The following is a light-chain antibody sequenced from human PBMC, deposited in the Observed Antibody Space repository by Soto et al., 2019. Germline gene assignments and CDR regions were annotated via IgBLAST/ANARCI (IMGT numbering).Light chain of an antibody. CDR1: QTIGNIF. Sequence: EIVLTQSPGTLSLSPGEIATLSCRASQTIGNIFLFWYQQKPGQAPRLLIYGASSRATGIPDRFSGSGSGTDFTLTINRLEPEDFAVYYCHQYSSAPYTFGQGTNLEIK. V-gene: IGKV3-20*01. J-gene: IGKJ2*01. CDR2: GAS. CDR3: HQYSSAPYT.